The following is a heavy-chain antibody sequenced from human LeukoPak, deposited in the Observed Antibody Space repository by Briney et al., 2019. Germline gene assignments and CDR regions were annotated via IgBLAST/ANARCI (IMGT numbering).Heavy chain of an antibody. D-gene: IGHD3-16*01. CDR2: INPNSGGT. J-gene: IGHJ4*02. CDR1: GYTFTGYY. V-gene: IGHV1-2*02. CDR3: AREGGSRVYYFDY. Sequence: ASVKVSCKASGYTFTGYYMHWARQAPGQGLEWMGWINPNSGGTNYAQKFQGRVTMTRDTSISTAYMELSRLRSDDTAVYYCAREGGSRVYYFDYWGQGTLVTVSS.